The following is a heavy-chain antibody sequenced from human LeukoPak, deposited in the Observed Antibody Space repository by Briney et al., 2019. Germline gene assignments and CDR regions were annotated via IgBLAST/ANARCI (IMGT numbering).Heavy chain of an antibody. Sequence: PGGSLRLSCAASGFTFSSYAMSWVRQAPGKGLEWVAVISYDGSTKHYADSVKGRFTISRDNSKNTLFLQMNSLRSEDMGIYYCAKGDYGDFLYYLNYWGQGTLVTVSS. CDR1: GFTFSSYA. CDR2: ISYDGSTK. J-gene: IGHJ4*02. V-gene: IGHV3-30*18. CDR3: AKGDYGDFLYYLNY. D-gene: IGHD4-17*01.